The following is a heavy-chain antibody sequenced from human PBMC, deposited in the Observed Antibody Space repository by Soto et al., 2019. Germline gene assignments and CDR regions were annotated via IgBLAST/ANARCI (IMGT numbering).Heavy chain of an antibody. J-gene: IGHJ6*02. CDR3: ARAVAKHCQPPPHGYYYGRDV. V-gene: IGHV1-2*04. D-gene: IGHD2-15*01. CDR2: INPNSGGT. CDR1: GYTFTGYY. Sequence: QVQLVQSGAEVKKPGASVKVSCKASGYTFTGYYMHWVRQAPGQGLEWMGWINPNSGGTNYAQKFHGWVTMTRDTYSSTGYMELGRRRSYETAVHYCARAVAKHCQPPPHGYYYGRDVWGRGTTVAV.